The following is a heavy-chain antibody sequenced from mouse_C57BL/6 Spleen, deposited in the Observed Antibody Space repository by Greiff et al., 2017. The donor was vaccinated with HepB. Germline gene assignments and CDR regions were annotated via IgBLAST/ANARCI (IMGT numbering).Heavy chain of an antibody. V-gene: IGHV3-6*01. CDR1: GYSITSGYY. CDR2: ISYDGSN. D-gene: IGHD2-4*01. J-gene: IGHJ2*01. Sequence: EVKLQESGPGLVKPSQSLSLTCSVTGYSITSGYYWNWIRQFPGNKLEWMGYISYDGSNNYNPSLKNRISITRDTSKNQFFLKLNSVTTEDTATYYCARVIKGFFDYWGQGTTLTVSS. CDR3: ARVIKGFFDY.